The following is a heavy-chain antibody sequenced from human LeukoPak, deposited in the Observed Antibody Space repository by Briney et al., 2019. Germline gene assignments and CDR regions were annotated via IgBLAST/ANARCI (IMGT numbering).Heavy chain of an antibody. Sequence: EASVKVSCMASGYTFTSYYMHWVRQAPGQGLEWMGWISAYNGNTNYAQKLQGRVTMTTDTSTSTAYMELRSLRSDDTAVYYCARDGHRRYYYDSSDYRFDYWGQGTLVTVSS. V-gene: IGHV1-18*04. D-gene: IGHD3-22*01. CDR2: ISAYNGNT. J-gene: IGHJ4*02. CDR1: GYTFTSYY. CDR3: ARDGHRRYYYDSSDYRFDY.